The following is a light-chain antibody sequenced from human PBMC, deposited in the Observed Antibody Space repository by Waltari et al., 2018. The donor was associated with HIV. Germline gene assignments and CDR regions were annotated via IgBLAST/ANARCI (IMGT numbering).Light chain of an antibody. CDR3: GTWDSILSAVV. V-gene: IGLV1-51*01. CDR1: TSNIGNNY. CDR2: DNR. J-gene: IGLJ1*01. Sequence: QSVLTQPPSVSAAPGQKVTISCSGSTSNIGNNYVSWYQRLPGTAPKLLIYDNREPPSRSPDLFAGSISGTAATLGITGLQTGDETDYYCGTWDSILSAVVFGTGTKVTVL.